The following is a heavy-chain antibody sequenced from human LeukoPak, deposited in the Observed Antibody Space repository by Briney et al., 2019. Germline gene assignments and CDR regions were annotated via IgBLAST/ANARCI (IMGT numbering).Heavy chain of an antibody. CDR1: GFTFSSYW. V-gene: IGHV3-74*01. D-gene: IGHD2-2*01. CDR2: INSDGSST. J-gene: IGHJ6*03. Sequence: GGSLRLSCAASGFTFSSYWMHWVRQAPGKGLVWVSRINSDGSSTSYADSVKGRFTISRDNAKNTLYLQMNSLRAEDTAVYYCARDQVVVVPARYYYYMDVWGKGTTVTVSS. CDR3: ARDQVVVVPARYYYYMDV.